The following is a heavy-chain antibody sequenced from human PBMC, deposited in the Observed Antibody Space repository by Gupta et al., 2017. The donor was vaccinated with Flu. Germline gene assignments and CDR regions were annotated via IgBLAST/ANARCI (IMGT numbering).Heavy chain of an antibody. CDR3: AREGGYNLLIDY. D-gene: IGHD5-12*01. V-gene: IGHV3-33*01. CDR2: IWFDGSDK. Sequence: QVQLVESGGGVVQPGRSLRLSCAASGFTFNRFGMHWVRLAPGKGLEWVAFIWFDGSDKYYTDSVKGRFTISRDNTKNTLYLQMNDLRADDTAIYYCAREGGYNLLIDYWGQGSLVTVSS. CDR1: GFTFNRFG. J-gene: IGHJ4*02.